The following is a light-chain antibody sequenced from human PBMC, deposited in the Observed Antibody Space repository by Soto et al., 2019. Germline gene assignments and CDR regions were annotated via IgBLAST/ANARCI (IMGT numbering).Light chain of an antibody. CDR2: WAS. CDR1: QTVLYSSNNKNY. CDR3: QQYYISPRT. Sequence: DIVMTQSPDSLAVSLGERATINCKSSQTVLYSSNNKNYLAWYQQKPGQPPKLLIYWASTRESGVPDRFSGSGSGTDFTLTISSPQAEDVAVYYCQQYYISPRTFGQGTKLEIK. J-gene: IGKJ2*01. V-gene: IGKV4-1*01.